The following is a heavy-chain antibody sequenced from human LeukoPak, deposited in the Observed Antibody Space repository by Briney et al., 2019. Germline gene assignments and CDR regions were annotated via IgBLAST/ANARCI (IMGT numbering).Heavy chain of an antibody. D-gene: IGHD3-10*01. CDR2: IRGRGGS. CDR3: AREIVGGFAPGAY. CDR1: PDSTTSNF. J-gene: IGHJ4*02. V-gene: IGHV4-4*02. Sequence: SGTLSLTCTVSPDSTTSNFWSWVRQPPGKGLEWIGEIRGRGGSKYNSSLQSRGTISIDRSKNHIALELSSVTAADTAVYYCAREIVGGFAPGAYWGQGTLVTVSS.